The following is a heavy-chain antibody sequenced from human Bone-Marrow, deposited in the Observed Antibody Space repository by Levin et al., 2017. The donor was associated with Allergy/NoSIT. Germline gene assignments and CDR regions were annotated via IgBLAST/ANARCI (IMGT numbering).Heavy chain of an antibody. J-gene: IGHJ4*02. CDR1: GFTFSDYG. V-gene: IGHV3-21*01. CDR2: ISTRSTYI. D-gene: IGHD2-21*02. CDR3: ARDRRTDCGADCPKDY. Sequence: GGSLRLSCAASGFTFSDYGMNWVRQAPGKGLEWVSSISTRSTYIWTADSAKGRFTISRDNARDSLFLQMHSLRAEDTAVYYCARDRRTDCGADCPKDYWGQGTLVTVSS.